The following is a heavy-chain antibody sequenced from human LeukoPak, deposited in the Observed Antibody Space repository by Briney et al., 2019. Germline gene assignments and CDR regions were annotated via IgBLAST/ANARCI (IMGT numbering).Heavy chain of an antibody. Sequence: EASVKVSCKVSGYTLTELSMHWVRRAPGKGLEWMGGFDPEDGETIYAQKFQSRVTMTEDTSTDTAYMELSSLRSEDTAVYYCATGELRGAGFGELSYWGQGTLVTVSS. D-gene: IGHD3-10*01. J-gene: IGHJ4*02. CDR1: GYTLTELS. CDR3: ATGELRGAGFGELSY. V-gene: IGHV1-24*01. CDR2: FDPEDGET.